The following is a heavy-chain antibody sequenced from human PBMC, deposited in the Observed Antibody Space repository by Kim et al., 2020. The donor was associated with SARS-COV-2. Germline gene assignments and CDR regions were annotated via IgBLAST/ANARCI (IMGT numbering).Heavy chain of an antibody. CDR2: INTNTGNP. CDR1: GYTFTSYA. D-gene: IGHD3-22*01. Sequence: ASVKVSCKASGYTFTSYAMNWVRQAPGQGLEWMGWINTNTGNPTYAQGFTGRFVFSLDTSVSTAYLQISSLKAEDTAVYYCARDLLDLMGAYYYDSSGYPVDAFDIWGQGTMVTVSS. V-gene: IGHV7-4-1*02. CDR3: ARDLLDLMGAYYYDSSGYPVDAFDI. J-gene: IGHJ3*02.